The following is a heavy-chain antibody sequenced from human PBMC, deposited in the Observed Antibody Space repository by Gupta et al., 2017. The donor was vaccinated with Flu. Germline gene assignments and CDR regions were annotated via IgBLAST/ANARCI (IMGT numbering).Heavy chain of an antibody. CDR3: AGEEFGHNTPCYRYFDP. CDR1: GYTFTDCY. V-gene: IGHV1-2*06. J-gene: IGHJ5*02. D-gene: IGHD2-2*02. Sequence: QVQLVQSGAESPEPAAPVKVSCKSSGYTFTDCYIHWVRQAPGQGLEWMGRINPHSGSRNYQQKFLGRVTITEDSSTSTADMELRRLRCDGPTAYYCAGEEFGHNTPCYRYFDPWGQGTLVTVSS. CDR2: INPHSGSR.